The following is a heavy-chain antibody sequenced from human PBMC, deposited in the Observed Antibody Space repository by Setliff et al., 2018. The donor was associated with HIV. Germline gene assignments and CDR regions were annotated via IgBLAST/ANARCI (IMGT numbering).Heavy chain of an antibody. D-gene: IGHD3-10*01. CDR3: ARDKGGRGGSDGDWFDP. Sequence: GASVKVSCKVSGYTLSELSVHWVRQAPGKGLQWMGGVDPEDGETIYAQELQGRVTMTEDTSADTAYMELSSLRSENTAVYYCARDKGGRGGSDGDWFDPWGQGTLVTVSS. V-gene: IGHV1-24*01. CDR2: VDPEDGET. J-gene: IGHJ5*02. CDR1: GYTLSELS.